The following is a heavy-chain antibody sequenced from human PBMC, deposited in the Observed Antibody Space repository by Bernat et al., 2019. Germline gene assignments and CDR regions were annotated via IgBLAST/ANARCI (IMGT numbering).Heavy chain of an antibody. V-gene: IGHV3-23*01. CDR3: ATDAVVGARAGFDY. CDR1: GFSFSINA. CDR2: ISESGSST. J-gene: IGHJ4*02. Sequence: EVQLLESGGGLVQPGGSLRISCAASGFSFSINAMSWVRQAPGRGLEWVSSISESGSSTFYADSVKGRFTISRDNSKNTLYLQMNSLRAEETAVYYCATDAVVGARAGFDYWGQGTLVTVSS. D-gene: IGHD1-26*01.